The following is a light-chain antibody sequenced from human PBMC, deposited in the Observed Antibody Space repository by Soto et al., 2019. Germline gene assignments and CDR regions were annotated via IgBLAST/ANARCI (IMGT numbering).Light chain of an antibody. Sequence: EIVLTQSPGTLSLSPGERATLSCRASQSFSSSYLAWYQQKPGQAPRLLIYDASTRATGIPDRFSGSGSGTDFTLTISRLEPEDFAVYYCQQYGSSPITFGQGTRLEIK. CDR2: DAS. J-gene: IGKJ5*01. CDR3: QQYGSSPIT. CDR1: QSFSSSY. V-gene: IGKV3-20*01.